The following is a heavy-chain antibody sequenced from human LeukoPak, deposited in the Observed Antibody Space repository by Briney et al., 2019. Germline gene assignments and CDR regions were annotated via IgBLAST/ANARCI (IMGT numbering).Heavy chain of an antibody. J-gene: IGHJ4*02. CDR1: GYTFTSYG. Sequence: ASVTVSCKASGYTFTSYGISWVRQAPGQGLEWMGWISAYNGNTNYAQKLQGRVTMTTDTSTSTAYMELRSLRSDDTAMYYCAVLWSSGYYVHDYWGQGTLVTVSS. D-gene: IGHD3-22*01. CDR2: ISAYNGNT. CDR3: AVLWSSGYYVHDY. V-gene: IGHV1-18*01.